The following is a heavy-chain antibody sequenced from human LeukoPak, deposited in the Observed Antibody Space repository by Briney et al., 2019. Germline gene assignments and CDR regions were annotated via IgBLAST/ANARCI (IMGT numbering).Heavy chain of an antibody. CDR3: ARGSGNSGWFDP. J-gene: IGHJ5*02. CDR1: GGSISSGDYY. D-gene: IGHD4-23*01. V-gene: IGHV4-30-4*08. CDR2: IYYNGST. Sequence: PSQTLSLTCTVSGGSISSGDYYWSWIRQPPGKGLEWIGYIYYNGSTYYNPSLKSRVTISVDTSKNQFSLKLSSVTAADTAVYYCARGSGNSGWFDPWGQGTLVTGAS.